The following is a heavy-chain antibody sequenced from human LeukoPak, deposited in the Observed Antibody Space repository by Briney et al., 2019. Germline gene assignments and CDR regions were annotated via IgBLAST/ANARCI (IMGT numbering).Heavy chain of an antibody. CDR2: INSDGSST. J-gene: IGHJ4*02. CDR3: VEGPYTSFVDY. V-gene: IGHV3-74*01. CDR1: GFTFSSHW. Sequence: GGSLRLSCAASGFTFSSHWMHWVRRAPGKGLVWVSRINSDGSSTSYADSVKGRFTISKDNAKNTLYLQMNSLRAEDTAVYYCVEGPYTSFVDYWGQGTLVTVSS. D-gene: IGHD2-2*01.